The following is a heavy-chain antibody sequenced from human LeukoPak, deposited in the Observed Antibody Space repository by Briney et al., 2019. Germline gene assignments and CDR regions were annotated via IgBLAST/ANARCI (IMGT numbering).Heavy chain of an antibody. J-gene: IGHJ5*02. CDR3: ARSYYYGSGSYTSWFDP. Sequence: SETLSLTCAVYGGSFSGYYWSWIRQPPGKGLEWIGEINHSGSTNYNPSLKSRVTISVDTFKNQFSLKLSSVTAADTAVYYCARSYYYGSGSYTSWFDPWGQGTLVTVSS. V-gene: IGHV4-34*01. D-gene: IGHD3-10*01. CDR1: GGSFSGYY. CDR2: INHSGST.